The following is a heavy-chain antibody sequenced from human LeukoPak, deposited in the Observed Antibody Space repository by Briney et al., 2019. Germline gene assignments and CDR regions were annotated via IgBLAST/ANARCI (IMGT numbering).Heavy chain of an antibody. CDR2: IKQDGSEK. V-gene: IGHV3-7*01. D-gene: IGHD5-12*01. CDR1: GFTFSSYW. Sequence: GGSLRLSCAASGFTFSSYWMSWVRQAPGKGLEWVANIKQDGSEKYYVDSVKGRFTISRDNAKNSLYLQMNSLRAEDTAVYFCAKNGVQRVASPFDFWGQGTLVTVSS. J-gene: IGHJ4*02. CDR3: AKNGVQRVASPFDF.